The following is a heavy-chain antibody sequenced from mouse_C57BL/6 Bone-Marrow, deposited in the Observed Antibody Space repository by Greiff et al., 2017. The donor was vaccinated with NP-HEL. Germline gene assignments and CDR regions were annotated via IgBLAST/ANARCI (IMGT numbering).Heavy chain of an antibody. J-gene: IGHJ1*03. D-gene: IGHD1-1*01. Sequence: EVQLKESEGGLVQPGSSMKLSCTASGFTFSDYYMAWVRQVPEKGLEWVANINYDGSSTYYLDSLKSRFIISRDNAKNILYLQMSSLKSEDTATYYCARDYGSRNWYFDVWGTGTTVTVSS. CDR2: INYDGSST. CDR3: ARDYGSRNWYFDV. V-gene: IGHV5-16*01. CDR1: GFTFSDYY.